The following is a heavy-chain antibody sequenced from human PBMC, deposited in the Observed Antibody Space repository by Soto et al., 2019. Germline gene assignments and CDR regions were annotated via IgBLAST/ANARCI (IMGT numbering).Heavy chain of an antibody. Sequence: PWESLKISCKVSGDSFSTSSIGWVPQMPGKGPAWIGNIHSGDASARYSTSPQGQATISVDKSISTTYLEWSTLKATDTAFYYCAHWGSSHWFDYWGQGTPVPVSS. CDR3: AHWGSSHWFDY. D-gene: IGHD7-27*01. CDR2: IHSGDASA. CDR1: GDSFSTSS. J-gene: IGHJ4*02. V-gene: IGHV5-51*01.